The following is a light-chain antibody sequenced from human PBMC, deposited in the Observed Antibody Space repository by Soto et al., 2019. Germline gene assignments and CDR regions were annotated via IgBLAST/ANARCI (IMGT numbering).Light chain of an antibody. CDR3: QQRSNWLWT. J-gene: IGKJ1*01. Sequence: IVMTQSPATLSVSPWARVTLSCRSSQSVSSYLAWYQQKPGQAPRLLIYDASNRATGIPARFSGSGSGTDFTLTISSLEPEDFAVYYCQQRSNWLWTFGQGTKVDIK. CDR1: QSVSSY. V-gene: IGKV3-11*01. CDR2: DAS.